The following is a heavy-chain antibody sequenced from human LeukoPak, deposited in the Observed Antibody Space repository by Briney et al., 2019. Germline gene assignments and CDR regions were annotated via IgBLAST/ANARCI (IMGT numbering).Heavy chain of an antibody. CDR2: INPNSGGT. D-gene: IGHD1-26*01. J-gene: IGHJ5*02. CDR1: GYTFTSYA. V-gene: IGHV1-2*02. Sequence: ASVKVSCKASGYTFTSYAMNWVRQAPGQGLEWMGWINPNSGGTNYAQKFQGRVTMTRDTSISTAYMELSRLRSDDTAVYYCAGGGAFSYNWFDPWGQGTLVTISS. CDR3: AGGGAFSYNWFDP.